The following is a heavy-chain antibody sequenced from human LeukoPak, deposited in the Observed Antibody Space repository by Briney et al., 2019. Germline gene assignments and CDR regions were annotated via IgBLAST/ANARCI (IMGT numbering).Heavy chain of an antibody. CDR3: ARMGVVDAFDI. CDR1: GFTFSSYW. J-gene: IGHJ3*02. Sequence: GGSLRLSCAASGFTFSSYWMSWVPQAPGKGLEWVANIKQDGSEKYYVDSVKGRFTISRDNAKNSLYLQMNSLRAEDTAVYYCARMGVVDAFDIWGQGTMVTVSS. CDR2: IKQDGSEK. V-gene: IGHV3-7*01. D-gene: IGHD3-3*01.